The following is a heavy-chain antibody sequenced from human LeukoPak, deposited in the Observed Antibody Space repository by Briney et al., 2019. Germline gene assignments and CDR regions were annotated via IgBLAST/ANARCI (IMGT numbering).Heavy chain of an antibody. V-gene: IGHV3-7*01. Sequence: GGSLRLSCAASGFTFSSYWMSWVRQAPGKGLEWVANIKQDGSEKYYVDSVKGRFTISRDNSKNTLYLQMNSLRAEDTAVYYCARGGGSTKEDAFDIWGQGTMITVSS. CDR1: GFTFSSYW. CDR3: ARGGGSTKEDAFDI. CDR2: IKQDGSEK. D-gene: IGHD2-2*01. J-gene: IGHJ3*02.